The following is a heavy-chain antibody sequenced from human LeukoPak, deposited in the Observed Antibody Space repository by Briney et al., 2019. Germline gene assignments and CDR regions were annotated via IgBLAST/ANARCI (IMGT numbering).Heavy chain of an antibody. V-gene: IGHV4-39*01. J-gene: IGHJ5*02. D-gene: IGHD2-15*01. CDR3: ARALGYCSGGSCTRGYNWFDP. CDR1: GGSISSSDYY. CDR2: IYYGGST. Sequence: SETLSLTCTVSGGSISSSDYYWGWIRQPPGKGLEWTGSIYYGGSTYYNPSLKSRVTISVDTSMNQFSLKLSFVTTADTAVYYCARALGYCSGGSCTRGYNWFDPWGQGTLVTVPS.